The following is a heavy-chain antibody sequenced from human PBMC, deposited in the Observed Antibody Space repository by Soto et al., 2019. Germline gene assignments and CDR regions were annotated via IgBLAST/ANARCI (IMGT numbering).Heavy chain of an antibody. Sequence: ASVKVSCKASGYTFTSYGISWVRQAPGQGLEWLGWISTYNGNTNYAQKLQGRVTMTTDTSTSTAYMELRSLRSDDTAVYYCARGRYDFWSGYYRVAAFDISGPGTMVTFSS. CDR3: ARGRYDFWSGYYRVAAFDI. D-gene: IGHD3-3*01. CDR2: ISTYNGNT. J-gene: IGHJ3*02. CDR1: GYTFTSYG. V-gene: IGHV1-18*04.